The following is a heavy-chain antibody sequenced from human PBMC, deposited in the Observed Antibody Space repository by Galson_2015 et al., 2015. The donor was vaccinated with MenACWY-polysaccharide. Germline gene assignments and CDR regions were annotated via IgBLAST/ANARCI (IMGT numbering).Heavy chain of an antibody. CDR3: ARGGRDLTVTKGGYYYYGMDV. CDR1: GGSISSGGYY. V-gene: IGHV4-31*03. Sequence: TLSLTCTVPGGSISSGGYYWSWIRQHPGKGLEWIGYMYYSGSTYYNPSLKSRVTISVDTSKNQFSLKLSSVTAADTAVYYCARGGRDLTVTKGGYYYYGMDVWGQGTTVTVSS. D-gene: IGHD4-17*01. J-gene: IGHJ6*02. CDR2: MYYSGST.